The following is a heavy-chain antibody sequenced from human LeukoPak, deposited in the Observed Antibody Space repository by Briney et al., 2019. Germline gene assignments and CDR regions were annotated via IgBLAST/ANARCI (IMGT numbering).Heavy chain of an antibody. CDR1: GFTFSSYG. CDR2: ISYDGSNK. V-gene: IGHV3-30*18. D-gene: IGHD6-19*01. Sequence: GGSLRLSGAASGFTFSSYGMHWVRQAPGKGLEWVAVISYDGSNKYYADSVKGRFTISRDNSKNTLYLQMNSLRAEDTAVYYCAKYPVAGNWGQGTLVTVSS. CDR3: AKYPVAGN. J-gene: IGHJ4*02.